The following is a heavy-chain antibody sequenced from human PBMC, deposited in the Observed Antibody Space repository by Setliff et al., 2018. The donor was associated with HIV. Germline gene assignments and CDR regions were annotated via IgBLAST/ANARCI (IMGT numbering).Heavy chain of an antibody. Sequence: TSETLSLTCTVSGGSISSYYWSWIRQPPGKGLEWIGYIYTSGSTNYNPSLKSRVTISVDTSKNQFSLKLSSVTAADTAAYFCARDRGYYDSSGYYVSDAFDIWGQGTMVTV. D-gene: IGHD3-22*01. J-gene: IGHJ3*02. CDR2: IYTSGST. CDR3: ARDRGYYDSSGYYVSDAFDI. V-gene: IGHV4-59*01. CDR1: GGSISSYY.